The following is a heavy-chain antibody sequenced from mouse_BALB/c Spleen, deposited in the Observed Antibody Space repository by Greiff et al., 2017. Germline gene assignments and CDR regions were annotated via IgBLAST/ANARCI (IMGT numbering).Heavy chain of an antibody. Sequence: EVKLVESGPGLVKPSQSLSLTCTVTGYSITSDYAWNWIRQFPGNKLEWMGYISYSGSTSYNPSLKSRISITRDTSKNQFFLQLNSVTTEDTATYYCARAWDVDAMDYWGQGTSVTVSS. CDR1: GYSITSDYA. D-gene: IGHD4-1*01. CDR2: ISYSGST. V-gene: IGHV3-2*02. CDR3: ARAWDVDAMDY. J-gene: IGHJ4*01.